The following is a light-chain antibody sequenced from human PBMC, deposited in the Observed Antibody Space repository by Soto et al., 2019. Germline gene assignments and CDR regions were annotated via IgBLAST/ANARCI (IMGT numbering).Light chain of an antibody. J-gene: IGLJ2*01. CDR1: SSDVGGYNC. CDR3: SSYTYSSTHVV. Sequence: QSALTQPASVSGSPGQSITNSCTGTSSDVGGYNCVSWYQQHPGKAPKLMIYEVSNRPSGVSNRFSGSKSGNTASLTISGLQAEDEADYYCSSYTYSSTHVVFGGGTKLTVL. CDR2: EVS. V-gene: IGLV2-14*01.